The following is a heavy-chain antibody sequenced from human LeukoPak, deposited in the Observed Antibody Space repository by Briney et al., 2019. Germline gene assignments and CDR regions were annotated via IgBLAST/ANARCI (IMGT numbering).Heavy chain of an antibody. D-gene: IGHD1-26*01. Sequence: GGSLRLSCAASGFTFSSYAMSWVRQAPGKGLEWVSAISGSGGSTYYADSVKGRFTISRDNSKNTLYLQMNSLRAEDTAVYYCAKDRGVGAPRTHYYMDVWGKGTTVTISS. CDR2: ISGSGGST. CDR1: GFTFSSYA. V-gene: IGHV3-23*01. J-gene: IGHJ6*03. CDR3: AKDRGVGAPRTHYYMDV.